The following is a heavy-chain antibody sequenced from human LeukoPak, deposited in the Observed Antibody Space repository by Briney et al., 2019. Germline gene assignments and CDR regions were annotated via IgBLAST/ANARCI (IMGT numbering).Heavy chain of an antibody. Sequence: SQTLSLTCTVSGGSISSGDYYWSWIRQPPGKGLEWIEYIYYSGSTYYNPSLKSRVTISVDTSKNQFSLKLSSVTAADTAVYYCARADYGGNSVSDPWGQGTLVTVSS. D-gene: IGHD4-23*01. CDR2: IYYSGST. V-gene: IGHV4-30-4*08. CDR3: ARADYGGNSVSDP. CDR1: GGSISSGDYY. J-gene: IGHJ5*02.